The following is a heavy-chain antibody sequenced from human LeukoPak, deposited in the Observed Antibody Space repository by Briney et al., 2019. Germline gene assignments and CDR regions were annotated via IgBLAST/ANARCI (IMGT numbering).Heavy chain of an antibody. V-gene: IGHV4-39*01. CDR2: RLYSGST. D-gene: IGHD3-9*01. CDR3: ARYYETLDWFDP. CDR1: GGSIGSRSNY. J-gene: IGHJ5*02. Sequence: SETLSLTCAVSGGSIGSRSNYWGWIRQPPGKGLEWIGSRLYSGSTHYNPSLESRVNISVDMSKNQFSLKLTSVTAADTAVYYCARYYETLDWFDPWGQGTLVTVSS.